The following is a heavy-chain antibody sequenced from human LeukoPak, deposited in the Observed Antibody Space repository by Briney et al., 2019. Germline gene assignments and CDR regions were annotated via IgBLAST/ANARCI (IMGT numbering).Heavy chain of an antibody. CDR2: IYYSGST. J-gene: IGHJ1*01. Sequence: PSETLSLTCTVSGVSIITSNSYWGWIRQPPGKGLEWIGIIYYSGSTYSKPSLKSRVTMSVDTSKNQFSLKLNSVTAADTAVYYCARQSGYSGYNEFDDWGQGTLVTVSS. D-gene: IGHD5-12*01. CDR3: ARQSGYSGYNEFDD. V-gene: IGHV4-39*01. CDR1: GVSIITSNSY.